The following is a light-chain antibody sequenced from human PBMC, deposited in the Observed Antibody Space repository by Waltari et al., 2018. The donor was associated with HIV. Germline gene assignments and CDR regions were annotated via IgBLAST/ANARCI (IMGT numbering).Light chain of an antibody. CDR3: QQYNNWPPYT. Sequence: EIVMTQSPPTLSVPPGERAPLSCRASQSVSSNLAWYQQKPGQAPRLLIYGASTRATGIPARFSGSGSGTEFTLTISSLQSEDFAVYYCQQYNNWPPYTFGQGTKLEIK. V-gene: IGKV3-15*01. J-gene: IGKJ2*01. CDR1: QSVSSN. CDR2: GAS.